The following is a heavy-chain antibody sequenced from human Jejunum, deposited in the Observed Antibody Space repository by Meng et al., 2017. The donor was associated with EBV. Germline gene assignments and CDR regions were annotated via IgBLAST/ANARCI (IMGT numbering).Heavy chain of an antibody. J-gene: IGHJ5*02. CDR3: ARDGGPSGSYAYWFDP. Sequence: QVQLNGAAPGRVKPLGTLSLPCAVSGGSISSSNGGSWVRQPPGKGPEWIGEIFHIGTTNYNPTLKSRVTMSVDKSKNHFSLKLTSVTAADTAVYYCARDGGPSGSYAYWFDPWGQGTLVTVSS. CDR1: GGSISSSNG. D-gene: IGHD1-26*01. V-gene: IGHV4-4*02. CDR2: IFHIGTT.